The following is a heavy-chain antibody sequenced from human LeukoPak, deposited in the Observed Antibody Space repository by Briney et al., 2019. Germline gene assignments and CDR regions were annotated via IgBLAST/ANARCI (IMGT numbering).Heavy chain of an antibody. CDR1: GFTFSSYG. V-gene: IGHV3-30*02. D-gene: IGHD2-15*01. J-gene: IGHJ4*02. CDR3: AKDGEPATYISCYFDY. CDR2: IRYDGSNK. Sequence: PGGSLRLSCAASGFTFSSYGMHWVRQAPGKGLEWVAFIRYDGSNKYYADSVKGRFTISRDNSKNTLYLQMNSLRAEDTAVYYCAKDGEPATYISCYFDYWGQGTLVTVSS.